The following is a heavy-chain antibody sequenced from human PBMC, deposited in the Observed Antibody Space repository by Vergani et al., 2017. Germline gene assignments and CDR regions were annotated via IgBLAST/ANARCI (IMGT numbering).Heavy chain of an antibody. D-gene: IGHD2-15*01. CDR1: GFSLTTRGVA. CDR3: THRPDCSVVHCYDDY. CDR2: VFWDDDK. J-gene: IGHJ4*02. V-gene: IGHV2-5*02. Sequence: QITLKESGPTLVKPTQTLTLTCTSSGFSLTTRGVAVGWIRQPPGKALEWLAIVFWDDDKRYSPSLRNRVTITRDTSRNQVVLTMTNIDPVDTATYYCTHRPDCSVVHCYDDYWGQGTLVTVSS.